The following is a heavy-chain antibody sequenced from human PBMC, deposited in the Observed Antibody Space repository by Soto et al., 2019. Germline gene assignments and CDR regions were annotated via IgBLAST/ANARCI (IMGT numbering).Heavy chain of an antibody. Sequence: QVQLVESGGGVVQPGTSLRLSCAASGFTFKNYGMHWDRQAPGKGLEWVAIVYYDGSNQYYADSVKGRFTISRDNSKNTLYLQMNSLRVDDTAMYYCARDLSDYWGQGTLVTVSS. CDR3: ARDLSDY. V-gene: IGHV3-33*01. CDR1: GFTFKNYG. CDR2: VYYDGSNQ. J-gene: IGHJ4*02.